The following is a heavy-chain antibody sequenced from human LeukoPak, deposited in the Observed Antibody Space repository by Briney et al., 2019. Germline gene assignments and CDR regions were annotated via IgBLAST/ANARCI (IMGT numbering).Heavy chain of an antibody. J-gene: IGHJ3*02. CDR3: ARNSRKVLRYFDWFPDAFDI. CDR2: IIPIFGTA. Sequence: GASVKVSCKASGGTFSSYAISWVRQAPGQGLEWMGGIIPIFGTANYAQKFQGRVTITADKSTSTAYMELSSLRSEDTAVYYCARNSRKVLRYFDWFPDAFDIWGQGTMVTVSS. V-gene: IGHV1-69*06. D-gene: IGHD3-9*01. CDR1: GGTFSSYA.